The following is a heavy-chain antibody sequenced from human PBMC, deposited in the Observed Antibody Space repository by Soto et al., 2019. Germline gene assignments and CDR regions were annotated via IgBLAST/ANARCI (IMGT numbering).Heavy chain of an antibody. Sequence: QGRLQQWGAGLLKPSETLSLTCAAYGGSFRGCYWTWFRQPPGKGQEWIGEFNHSGSTNYTPSLKSRVTIAVDTSKNQFSLKLSSVTAADTAVYYCARGKFFGGRFDYWGQGTLVTVSS. D-gene: IGHD3-10*01. J-gene: IGHJ4*02. CDR3: ARGKFFGGRFDY. CDR2: FNHSGST. CDR1: GGSFRGCY. V-gene: IGHV4-34*01.